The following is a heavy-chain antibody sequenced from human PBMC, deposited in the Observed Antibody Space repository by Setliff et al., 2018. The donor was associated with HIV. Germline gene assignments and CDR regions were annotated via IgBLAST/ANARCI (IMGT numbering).Heavy chain of an antibody. CDR2: VSYGGTNT. CDR1: GFTFSSYA. D-gene: IGHD2-21*01. CDR3: ARVRYCGSPSCRKEFDF. Sequence: GSLRLSCAASGFTFSSYAMYWVRQAPGKGLEWVAVVSYGGTNTSYADSVKGRFIISRDDSERTLFLQMNSLRVDDTAVYYCARVRYCGSPSCRKEFDFWGQGTLVTVSS. V-gene: IGHV3-30*04. J-gene: IGHJ4*01.